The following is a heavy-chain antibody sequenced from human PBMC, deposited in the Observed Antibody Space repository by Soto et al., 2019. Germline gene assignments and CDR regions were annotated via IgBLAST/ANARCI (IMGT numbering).Heavy chain of an antibody. CDR1: GYTFTSYD. CDR2: MNPNSGNT. Sequence: GASVKVSCKASGYTFTSYDINWVRQATGQGLEWMGWMNPNSGNTGYAQKFQGRVTMTRNTSISTAHMELSSLRSEDTAVYYCARGRYDYVWGSYRYFDYWGQGTLVTVSS. D-gene: IGHD3-16*02. V-gene: IGHV1-8*01. J-gene: IGHJ4*02. CDR3: ARGRYDYVWGSYRYFDY.